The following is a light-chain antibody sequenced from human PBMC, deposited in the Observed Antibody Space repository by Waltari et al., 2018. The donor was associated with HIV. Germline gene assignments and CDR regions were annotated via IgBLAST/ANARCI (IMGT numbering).Light chain of an antibody. Sequence: QSALTQPASVSGSPGQSITVSCTGTSSDIGAYNYVSWYQQTPGTAPTLVIYEVSNRPSGISNRFSGYKSGNTASLTISGLQTEDEADFYCSSFTTTNSLLFGGGTKVTVL. J-gene: IGLJ2*01. V-gene: IGLV2-14*01. CDR1: SSDIGAYNY. CDR3: SSFTTTNSLL. CDR2: EVS.